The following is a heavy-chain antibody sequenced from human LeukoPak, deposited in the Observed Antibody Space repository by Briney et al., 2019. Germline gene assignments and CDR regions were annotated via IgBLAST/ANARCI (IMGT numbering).Heavy chain of an antibody. CDR3: ATTVAYSSGWLDY. Sequence: ASVKVSCKVSRYTLTELSMHWVRQAPGKGLEWMGGFDPEDGETIYAQKFQGRVTMTEDTSTDTAYMELSSLRSEDTAVYYCATTVAYSSGWLDYWGQGTLVTVSS. CDR2: FDPEDGET. D-gene: IGHD6-19*01. J-gene: IGHJ4*02. CDR1: RYTLTELS. V-gene: IGHV1-24*01.